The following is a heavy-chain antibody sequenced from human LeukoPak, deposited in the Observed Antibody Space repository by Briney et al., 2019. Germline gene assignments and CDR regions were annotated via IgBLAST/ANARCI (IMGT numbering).Heavy chain of an antibody. CDR2: ISSGSTYM. CDR1: GFSVNGYS. J-gene: IGHJ4*02. CDR3: ARVGGYNWNYVDY. V-gene: IGHV3-21*01. D-gene: IGHD1-20*01. Sequence: GGSLRLSCAASGFSVNGYSMDWVRQAPGKGLEWVASISSGSTYMFYAESVRGRFTISRDNAKNSLYLQMNSLRAEDTAVYYCARVGGYNWNYVDYWGQGTLVTVSS.